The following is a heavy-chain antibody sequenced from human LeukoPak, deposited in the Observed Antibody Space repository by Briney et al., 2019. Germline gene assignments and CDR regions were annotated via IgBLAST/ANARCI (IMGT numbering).Heavy chain of an antibody. V-gene: IGHV1-18*04. CDR3: ARVRAAGTNDAFDI. D-gene: IGHD6-13*01. CDR2: ISVYNVKA. CDR1: GYTFTSSG. Sequence: ASVTVSLTCAGYTFTSSGINWGRQAPGQALEWVGWISVYNVKAYYAQKLQGRVTMTTDTSTTTAYMELRSLRSDDTAVYYCARVRAAGTNDAFDIWGQGTMVTVSS. J-gene: IGHJ3*02.